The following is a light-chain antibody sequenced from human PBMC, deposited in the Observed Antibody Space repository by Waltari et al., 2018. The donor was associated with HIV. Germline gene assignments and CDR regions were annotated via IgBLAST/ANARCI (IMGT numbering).Light chain of an antibody. J-gene: IGKJ4*01. CDR1: LSASNR. CDR3: QLRSSWPLT. CDR2: DAS. V-gene: IGKV3-11*01. Sequence: TVLTQSPATLSLSPGERATLSCKASLSASNRLAWYQQKPGQAPRLLIYDASNRATDIPARFSGSGSGTDFTLTISNLEPEDFAVYYCQLRSSWPLTFGGGKKVEMK.